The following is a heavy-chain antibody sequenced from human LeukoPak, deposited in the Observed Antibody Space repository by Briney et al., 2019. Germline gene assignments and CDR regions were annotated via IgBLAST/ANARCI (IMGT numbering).Heavy chain of an antibody. D-gene: IGHD6-19*01. V-gene: IGHV4-34*01. CDR3: ARGFSGCPADY. CDR1: GGSFSGYY. J-gene: IGHJ4*02. Sequence: PSETLSLTCAVYGGSFSGYYWSWIRQPPGKGLEWIGEINHSGSTNYNPSLKSRVTISVDTSKNQFSLKLSSVTAADTAVYYCARGFSGCPADYWGQGTLVTVSS. CDR2: INHSGST.